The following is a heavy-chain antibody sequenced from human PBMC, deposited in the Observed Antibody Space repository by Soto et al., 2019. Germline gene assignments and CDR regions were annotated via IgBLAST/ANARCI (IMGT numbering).Heavy chain of an antibody. CDR2: ISLYSDGA. J-gene: IGHJ5*02. Sequence: QVQLVQSGGEVKRPGASVKVSCKTSGYTFSNYGITWVRQAPGQPLEWLGWISLYSDGANYAQKFQGRVSMTTDTPPPTPYVKRRSRGSEDPPVYSGARVVPGAGPWFAPGGQEPRFT. V-gene: IGHV1-18*01. CDR3: ARVVPGAGPWFAP. CDR1: GYTFSNYG. D-gene: IGHD3-10*01.